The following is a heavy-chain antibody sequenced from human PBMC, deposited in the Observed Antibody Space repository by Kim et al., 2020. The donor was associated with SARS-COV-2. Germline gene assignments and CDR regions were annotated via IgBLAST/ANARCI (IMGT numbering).Heavy chain of an antibody. CDR3: ARGGRPDCSSTSGYPWFDP. CDR1: GGSFSGYY. CDR2: INHSGST. Sequence: SETLSLTCAVYGGSFSGYYWSWIRQPPGKGLEWIGEINHSGSTNYNPSLKSRVTISVDTSKNQFSLKLSSVTAADTAVYYCARGGRPDCSSTSGYPWFDPWGQGTLVTVSS. D-gene: IGHD2-2*01. J-gene: IGHJ5*02. V-gene: IGHV4-34*01.